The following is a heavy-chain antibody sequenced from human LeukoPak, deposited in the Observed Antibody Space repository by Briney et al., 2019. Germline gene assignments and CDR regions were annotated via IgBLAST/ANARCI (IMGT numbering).Heavy chain of an antibody. CDR3: AKDLSSGYYDAFDI. D-gene: IGHD3-22*01. CDR1: GFTFSSYA. V-gene: IGHV3-23*01. J-gene: IGHJ3*02. Sequence: GGSLRLSCAASGFTFSSYAMTWVRQAPGKGLEWVSTINDSNDNTYSADSVKGRFTISRDNSNNTLYLQMNSLRAEDTAVYYCAKDLSSGYYDAFDIWGQGTMVTVSS. CDR2: INDSNDNT.